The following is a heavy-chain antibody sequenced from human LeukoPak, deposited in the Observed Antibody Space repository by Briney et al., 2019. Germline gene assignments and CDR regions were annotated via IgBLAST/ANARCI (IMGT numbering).Heavy chain of an antibody. Sequence: PGGSLRLSCAASGFTFSSYGMHWVRQAPGKGLEWVAFIRYDGSNKYYADSVEGRFTISRDNSKNTLYLQMNSLRAEDTAVYYCAKLGLSLRPFDYWGQGTLVTVSS. V-gene: IGHV3-30*02. J-gene: IGHJ4*02. CDR2: IRYDGSNK. CDR3: AKLGLSLRPFDY. D-gene: IGHD4/OR15-4a*01. CDR1: GFTFSSYG.